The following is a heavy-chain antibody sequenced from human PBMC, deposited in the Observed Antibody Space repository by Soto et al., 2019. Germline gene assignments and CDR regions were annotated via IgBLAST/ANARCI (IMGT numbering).Heavy chain of an antibody. CDR2: IYYSGST. D-gene: IGHD3-9*01. V-gene: IGHV4-39*01. J-gene: IGHJ4*02. CDR3: VRFWPLPYSDALTDYTDAFDY. Sequence: PSETLSLTCTVSGGSISSSSYYWGWIRQPPGKGLEWIGSIYYSGSTYYNLSLKSRVTISVDTSKSQFSLKLSSVTAADTAVYYCVRFWPLPYSDALTDYTDAFDYWGQGTLVTVSS. CDR1: GGSISSSSYY.